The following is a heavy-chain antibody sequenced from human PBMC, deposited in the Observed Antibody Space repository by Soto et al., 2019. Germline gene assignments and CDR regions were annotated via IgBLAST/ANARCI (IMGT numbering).Heavy chain of an antibody. CDR2: IYYSGST. Sequence: SETLSLTCTVSGGSISSGGYYWSWIRQHPGKGLEWIGYIYYSGSTYYNPSLKSRVTISVDTSKNQFSLKLSSVTAADTAVYYCAAPKVGREYYYYYYGMDVWGQGTTVTVSS. J-gene: IGHJ6*02. V-gene: IGHV4-31*03. CDR1: GGSISSGGYY. CDR3: AAPKVGREYYYYYYGMDV.